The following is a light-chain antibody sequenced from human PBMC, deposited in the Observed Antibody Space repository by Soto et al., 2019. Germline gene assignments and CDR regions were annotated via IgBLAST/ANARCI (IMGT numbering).Light chain of an antibody. Sequence: EIVMTQSPATLSVSPGERATLSCRASQSVSSNFVWYQQKPGQAPRLLIYCASTRAAGSPARFSGSGSGTEFTLTISSLQSEDVVVDYCQQYNNWPPITFGQGTQLEIK. V-gene: IGKV3-15*01. CDR2: CAS. CDR1: QSVSSN. J-gene: IGKJ5*01. CDR3: QQYNNWPPIT.